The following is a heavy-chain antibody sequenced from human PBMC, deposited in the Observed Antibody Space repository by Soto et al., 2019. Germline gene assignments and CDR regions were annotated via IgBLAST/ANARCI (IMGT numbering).Heavy chain of an antibody. J-gene: IGHJ4*02. V-gene: IGHV1-8*01. CDR2: MNPNSGDT. CDR1: GYTFTTYD. Sequence: QVQLVQSGAEVKKPGASVKVSCKATGYTFTTYDINWVRQATGQGLEWMGWMNPNSGDTGYAQKFPGRVTMTRDTSISTASMELSTLTSEDKAVYYCVRGLEWLRNYWGQGTLVTVSS. D-gene: IGHD5-12*01. CDR3: VRGLEWLRNY.